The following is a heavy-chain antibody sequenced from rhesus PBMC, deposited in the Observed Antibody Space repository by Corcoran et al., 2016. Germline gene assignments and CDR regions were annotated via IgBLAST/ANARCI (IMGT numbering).Heavy chain of an antibody. CDR2: INPINGNT. Sequence: QVQLVQSGAEVKKPGASVKLSCKASGYTFTSYSINWVRQAPGQRLEWMGWINPINGNTGYAQKFQGRVTMTRSTHTSTAYMGLSSLRSEDTAVYYCAREKWLLIYGLDSWGQGVVVTVSS. J-gene: IGHJ6*01. CDR1: GYTFTSYS. CDR3: AREKWLLIYGLDS. D-gene: IGHD3-28*01. V-gene: IGHV1-200*01.